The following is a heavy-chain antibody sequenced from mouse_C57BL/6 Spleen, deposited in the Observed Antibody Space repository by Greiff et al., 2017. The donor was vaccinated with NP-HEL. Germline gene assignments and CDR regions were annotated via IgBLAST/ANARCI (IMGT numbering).Heavy chain of an antibody. D-gene: IGHD1-2*01. Sequence: EVKLMESGPGLVKPSQSLSLTCTVPGYSITSGYGWNWIRQFPGNKLEWMGYISYSGSTNYNPSLKSRISITRDISKNQFFRQLNSVTTEDTATYYCARTARIKYWGQGTTLTVSS. CDR1: GYSITSGYG. V-gene: IGHV3-2*02. CDR3: ARTARIKY. J-gene: IGHJ2*01. CDR2: ISYSGST.